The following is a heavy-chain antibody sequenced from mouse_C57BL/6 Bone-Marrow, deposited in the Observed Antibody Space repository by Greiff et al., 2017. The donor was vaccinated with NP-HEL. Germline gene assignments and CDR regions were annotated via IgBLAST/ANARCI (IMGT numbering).Heavy chain of an antibody. CDR2: ISPNNGGT. D-gene: IGHD2-4*01. CDR3: ARGGLRRSYWYFDV. J-gene: IGHJ1*03. V-gene: IGHV1-22*01. Sequence: EVKLQESGPELVKPGASVKMSCKASGYTFTDYNMHWVKQSHGKSLEWIGYISPNNGGTSYNQKFKGKATLTVNKSSSTAYMELRSLTSEESAVYYCARGGLRRSYWYFDVWGTGTTVTVSS. CDR1: GYTFTDYN.